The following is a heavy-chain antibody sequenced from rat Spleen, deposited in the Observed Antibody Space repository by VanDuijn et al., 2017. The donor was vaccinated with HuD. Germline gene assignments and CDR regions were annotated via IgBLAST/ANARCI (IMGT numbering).Heavy chain of an antibody. D-gene: IGHD4-1*01. CDR3: ARRGYNNYFFDY. V-gene: IGHV5-29*01. CDR1: GFTFSNYG. J-gene: IGHJ2*01. CDR2: ISHDGSGT. Sequence: EVQLVESGGGLVQPGRSLKLSCVASGFTFSNYGMAWVRQAPTKGLEWVATISHDGSGTDYRDSVKGRFTISRDNAKSTPYLKMDSLRSEDTATYYCARRGYNNYFFDYWGRGVMVTVSA.